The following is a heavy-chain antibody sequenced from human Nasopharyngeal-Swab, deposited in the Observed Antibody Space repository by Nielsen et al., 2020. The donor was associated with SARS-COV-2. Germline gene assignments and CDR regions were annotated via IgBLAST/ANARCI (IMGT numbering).Heavy chain of an antibody. J-gene: IGHJ5*02. D-gene: IGHD2-2*01. CDR2: INAGNGNT. Sequence: WVRQAPRQRLEWMGWINAGNGNTKYSQKFQGRVTITRDTSASTAYMELSSLRSEDTAVYYCARGCSSTSCPQGVGWFDPWGQGTLVTVSS. CDR3: ARGCSSTSCPQGVGWFDP. V-gene: IGHV1-3*01.